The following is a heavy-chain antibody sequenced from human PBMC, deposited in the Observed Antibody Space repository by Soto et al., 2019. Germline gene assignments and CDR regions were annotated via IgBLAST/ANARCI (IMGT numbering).Heavy chain of an antibody. CDR1: GGTFSSYA. CDR3: ACPGYSGYDRVGYFDY. V-gene: IGHV1-69*06. Sequence: SVKVSCKASGGTFSSYAISWVRQAPGQGLEWMGGIIPIFGTANYAQKFQGRVTITADKSTSTAYMELSSLRPEDTAVYYCACPGYSGYDRVGYFDYWGQGTLVTVSS. CDR2: IIPIFGTA. J-gene: IGHJ4*02. D-gene: IGHD5-12*01.